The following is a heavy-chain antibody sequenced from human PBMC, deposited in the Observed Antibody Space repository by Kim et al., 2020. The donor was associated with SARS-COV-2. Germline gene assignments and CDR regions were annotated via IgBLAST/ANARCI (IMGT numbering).Heavy chain of an antibody. V-gene: IGHV3-74*01. CDR3: GRGQSRYGPTSFDY. D-gene: IGHD1-1*01. J-gene: IGHJ4*02. Sequence: AESVKGQLTISKDNARNTVYLKMNRLRAVDTAVYYCGRGQSRYGPTSFDYWGQGTLVTVSS.